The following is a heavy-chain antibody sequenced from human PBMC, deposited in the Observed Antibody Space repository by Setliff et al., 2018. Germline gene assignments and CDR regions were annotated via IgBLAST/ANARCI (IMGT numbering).Heavy chain of an antibody. CDR3: ARINFYVSSGHYYAPDY. V-gene: IGHV1-18*01. J-gene: IGHJ4*02. CDR1: GYTLSNSI. Sequence: ASVKVSCKASGYTLSNSILSWVRQAPGQGLEWMGRITPVLGTTDYSQKLQGRVTMTTDTSTSTAYMELRSLRSDDSAVYYCARINFYVSSGHYYAPDYWGQGTLVTVSS. D-gene: IGHD3-22*01. CDR2: ITPVLGTT.